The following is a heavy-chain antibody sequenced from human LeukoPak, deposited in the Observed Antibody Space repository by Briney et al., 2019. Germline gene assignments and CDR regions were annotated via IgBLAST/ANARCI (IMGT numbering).Heavy chain of an antibody. CDR1: GFTFRSYS. Sequence: GGSLRLSCAASGFTFRSYSMNWVRQAPGKGLEWVSSISSSSSYIYYADSVKGRFTISRDNAKNSLYLQMNSLRAEDTAVYYCARAGRSPGAFDIWGQGTMVTVSS. J-gene: IGHJ3*02. CDR3: ARAGRSPGAFDI. D-gene: IGHD2-15*01. V-gene: IGHV3-21*01. CDR2: ISSSSSYI.